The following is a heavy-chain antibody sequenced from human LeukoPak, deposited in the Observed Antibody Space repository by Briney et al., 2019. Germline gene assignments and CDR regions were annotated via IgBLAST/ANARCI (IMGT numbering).Heavy chain of an antibody. CDR1: GGSISSSSYY. CDR2: IYYSGST. V-gene: IGHV4-39*07. D-gene: IGHD3-10*01. Sequence: SETLSLTCTVSGGSISSSSYYWGWLRQPPGKGLEWIGSIYYSGSTYYNPSLKSRVTISVDTSKNQFSLKLSSVTAADTAVYYCARESNYHGSGTGWFDPWGQGTLVTVSS. CDR3: ARESNYHGSGTGWFDP. J-gene: IGHJ5*02.